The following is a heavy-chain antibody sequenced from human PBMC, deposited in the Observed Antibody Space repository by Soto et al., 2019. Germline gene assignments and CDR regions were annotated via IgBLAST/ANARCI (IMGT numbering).Heavy chain of an antibody. CDR2: IKSQTDGGTT. V-gene: IGHV3-15*07. Sequence: GGSLRLSCAVSGFAFNDAWMNWVRQAPGKGLEWVGRIKSQTDGGTTDYAAPVKGRFTISRDDSKNTLYLQMNSLKIEDTAVYYCATAPGFWESAPLDYWGQGTLVTVSS. D-gene: IGHD1-26*01. CDR1: GFAFNDAW. J-gene: IGHJ4*02. CDR3: ATAPGFWESAPLDY.